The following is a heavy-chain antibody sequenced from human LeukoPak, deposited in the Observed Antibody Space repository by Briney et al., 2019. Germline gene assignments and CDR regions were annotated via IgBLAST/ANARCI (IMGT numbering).Heavy chain of an antibody. CDR3: ATIYGDYYFDY. CDR2: IYHSGST. D-gene: IGHD4-17*01. CDR1: GYSISSGYY. Sequence: SETLSLTCAVSGYSISSGYYWGWIRQPPGKGLEWIGSIYHSGSTYYNPSLKSRVTISVDTSKNQFSLKLSSVTAADTAVYYCATIYGDYYFDYRGQGTLVTVSS. J-gene: IGHJ4*02. V-gene: IGHV4-38-2*01.